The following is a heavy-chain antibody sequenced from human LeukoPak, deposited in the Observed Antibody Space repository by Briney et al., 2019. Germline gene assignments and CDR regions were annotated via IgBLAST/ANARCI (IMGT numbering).Heavy chain of an antibody. D-gene: IGHD2-2*01. Sequence: SETLSLTCTVSGGSISSYYWSWIRQPPGKGLEWIGYIYYSGSTNYNPSLKSRVTISVDTSKNQFSLKLSSVTAADTAVYYCAKASPRTRGFHFDYWGQGTLVTVSS. J-gene: IGHJ4*02. CDR1: GGSISSYY. CDR2: IYYSGST. V-gene: IGHV4-59*01. CDR3: AKASPRTRGFHFDY.